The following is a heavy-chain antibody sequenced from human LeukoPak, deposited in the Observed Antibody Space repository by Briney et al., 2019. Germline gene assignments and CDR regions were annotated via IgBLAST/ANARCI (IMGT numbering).Heavy chain of an antibody. CDR1: GGSISSYY. V-gene: IGHV4-59*08. J-gene: IGHJ3*02. CDR2: IYYSGST. CDR3: ATHSEEDAFDI. D-gene: IGHD1-14*01. Sequence: PSETLSLICTVSGGSISSYYWSWIRQPPGKGLEWIGYIYYSGSTNYNPSLKSRVTISVDTSKNQFSLKLSSVTAADTAVYYCATHSEEDAFDIWGQGTMVTVSS.